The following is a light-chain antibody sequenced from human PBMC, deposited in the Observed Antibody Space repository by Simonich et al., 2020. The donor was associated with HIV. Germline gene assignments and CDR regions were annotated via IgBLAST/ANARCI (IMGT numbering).Light chain of an antibody. CDR1: QSVLYSSNNKNY. CDR3: QQYYSTPPYT. Sequence: DIVMTQSPDSLAVSLGERATINCKSSQSVLYSSNNKNYLVWYQQKPGQPPKLLIYGASTRESGVPDRFSGSGSGTDVTLTISSLQAEDVAVYYCQQYYSTPPYTFGQGTKLEIK. J-gene: IGKJ2*01. CDR2: GAS. V-gene: IGKV4-1*01.